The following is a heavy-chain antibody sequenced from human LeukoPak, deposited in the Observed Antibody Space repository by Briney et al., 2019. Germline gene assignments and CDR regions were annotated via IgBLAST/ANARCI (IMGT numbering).Heavy chain of an antibody. V-gene: IGHV3-33*01. CDR3: AREGYYASQGFSYRRSYYYGLDE. D-gene: IGHD3-10*01. CDR2: ISSDGSDK. J-gene: IGHJ6*02. Sequence: PGRSLRLSCAASGFTFSTYGVHWVRQAPGKGLEWVAVISSDGSDKYYADSVKGRFTISRDNSKKTVYLQMNSLRAEDSAVYYCAREGYYASQGFSYRRSYYYGLDEWGQGTTVIVSS. CDR1: GFTFSTYG.